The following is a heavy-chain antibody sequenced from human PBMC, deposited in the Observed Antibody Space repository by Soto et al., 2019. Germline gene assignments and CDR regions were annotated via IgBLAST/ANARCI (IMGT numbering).Heavy chain of an antibody. V-gene: IGHV1-18*01. J-gene: IGHJ3*01. Sequence: SVKDSCEASGYTFSTYCITWVRQAPVQGLDWMGWINPFKGDTNSAARFQDRVTMTTDTSTRTAYMELRSLRSDDTAVYYCARVRVPAAILGAFDLWGQGTLVTVSS. CDR1: GYTFSTYC. CDR3: ARVRVPAAILGAFDL. D-gene: IGHD2-2*02. CDR2: INPFKGDT.